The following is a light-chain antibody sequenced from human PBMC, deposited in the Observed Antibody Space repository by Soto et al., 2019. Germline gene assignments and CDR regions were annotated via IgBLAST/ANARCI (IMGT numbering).Light chain of an antibody. V-gene: IGLV2-14*01. J-gene: IGLJ2*01. Sequence: QSVLTQPASVSGSPGQSITISCTGTSSDVVGYNSVSWYQQHPGKAPKLMIYDVSNRPSGVSNRFSGSKSGNTASLTISGLQAEYEGDYYCSSYASSSTLVVFGGGTKLTVL. CDR3: SSYASSSTLVV. CDR1: SSDVVGYNS. CDR2: DVS.